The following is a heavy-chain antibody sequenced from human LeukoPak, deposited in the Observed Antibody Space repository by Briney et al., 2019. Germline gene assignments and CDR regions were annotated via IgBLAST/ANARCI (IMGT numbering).Heavy chain of an antibody. CDR3: ARRTMVRGYYYYYYYMDV. CDR1: GFTFSSYW. CDR2: IKQDGSEK. V-gene: IGHV3-7*01. J-gene: IGHJ6*03. D-gene: IGHD3-10*01. Sequence: GGSLRLSCAASGFTFSSYWMSWVRQAPGKGLEWVANIKQDGSEKYYVDSVKGRFTISRDNAKNSLYLQMNSLRAEDTAVYYCARRTMVRGYYYYYYYMDVWGKGTTVTVSS.